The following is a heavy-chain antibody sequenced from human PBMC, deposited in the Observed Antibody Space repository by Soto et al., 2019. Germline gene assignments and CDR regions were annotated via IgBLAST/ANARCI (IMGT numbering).Heavy chain of an antibody. J-gene: IGHJ4*02. D-gene: IGHD3-22*01. V-gene: IGHV4-59*11. CDR1: GGSIRSHY. Sequence: SETLSLTCTVSGGSIRSHYWIWMRQPPGKRVEYIVYIHHSANTNYNPSLKSRVAVSVDTSKNQFSLRLSSVTAADTAVYYCANRYYDGSGYLHDYWGQGILVTVS. CDR2: IHHSANT. CDR3: ANRYYDGSGYLHDY.